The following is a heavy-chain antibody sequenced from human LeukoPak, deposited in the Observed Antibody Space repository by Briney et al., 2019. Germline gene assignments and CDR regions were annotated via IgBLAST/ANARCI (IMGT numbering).Heavy chain of an antibody. Sequence: PSETLSLTCTVSGVSVSSGSYYWSWIRQPPGKGLEWIAFIYYSGSANYNPSLKSRVTISVDTSKNQFSLKLSSVTAADTAVYYCARRGSNWYNYFDSWGQGTLVTVSS. J-gene: IGHJ4*02. V-gene: IGHV4-61*01. D-gene: IGHD6-13*01. CDR1: GVSVSSGSYY. CDR2: IYYSGSA. CDR3: ARRGSNWYNYFDS.